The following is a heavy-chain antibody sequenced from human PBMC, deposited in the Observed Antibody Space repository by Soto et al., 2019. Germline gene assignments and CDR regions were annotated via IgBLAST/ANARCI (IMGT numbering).Heavy chain of an antibody. V-gene: IGHV1-69*01. Sequence: QVQLVQSGAEVNKPGSSVKVSCKASGVTFSSDAIFWVRQAPGQGLEWMGGIIPIFGTAKYAQKFQGRVTITAGEPTPFADMELSSLGSEATGVYYCAGDAVRDGYAYWGQRTLVIVAA. CDR2: IIPIFGTA. J-gene: IGHJ4*02. CDR1: GVTFSSDA. CDR3: AGDAVRDGYAY. D-gene: IGHD5-12*01.